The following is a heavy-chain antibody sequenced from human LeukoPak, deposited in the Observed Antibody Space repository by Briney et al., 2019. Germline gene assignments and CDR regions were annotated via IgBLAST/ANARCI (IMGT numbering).Heavy chain of an antibody. V-gene: IGHV3-23*01. Sequence: GGSLRLSCVASGFTFSSYAMSWVCQAPGKGLEWVSAISGSGGSTYYADSVKGRFAISRDNSKNTLYLQMNSLRAEDTAVYYCAKDAGGYYYDSSGYFDYWGQGTLVTVSS. CDR1: GFTFSSYA. J-gene: IGHJ4*02. CDR3: AKDAGGYYYDSSGYFDY. D-gene: IGHD3-22*01. CDR2: ISGSGGST.